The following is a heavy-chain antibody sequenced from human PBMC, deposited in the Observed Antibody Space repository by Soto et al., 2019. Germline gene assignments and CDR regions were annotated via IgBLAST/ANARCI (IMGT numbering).Heavy chain of an antibody. Sequence: GGSLRISCAASGFTFSSYAMHWVRQAPGKGLEWVAVISYDGSNKNYADSVKGRFTISRDNSKNTLYLQMNSLRAEDTAVYYCARGYDFWSGYYYPYGMDVWGQGTTVTVSS. V-gene: IGHV3-30-3*01. CDR3: ARGYDFWSGYYYPYGMDV. CDR1: GFTFSSYA. D-gene: IGHD3-3*01. CDR2: ISYDGSNK. J-gene: IGHJ6*02.